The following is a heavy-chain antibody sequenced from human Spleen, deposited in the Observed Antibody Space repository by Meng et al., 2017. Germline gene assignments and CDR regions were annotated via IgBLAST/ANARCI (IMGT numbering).Heavy chain of an antibody. J-gene: IGHJ4*02. CDR3: AREASGTYYY. Sequence: QVQLQQWVAGLLKPSATLSLTCAVSGDSITNHNWWAWVRQPPGKGLEWIGEIYHSGSTNYNPSFKSRVTISLDKSKNQFSLKLSSVTAADTAVYYCAREASGTYYYWGQGTLVTVSS. CDR1: GDSITNHNW. V-gene: IGHV4-4*02. CDR2: IYHSGST. D-gene: IGHD1-26*01.